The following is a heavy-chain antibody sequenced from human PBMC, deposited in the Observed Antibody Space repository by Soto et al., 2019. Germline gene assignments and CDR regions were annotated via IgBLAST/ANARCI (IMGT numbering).Heavy chain of an antibody. CDR3: VRARREVVDGAA. D-gene: IGHD2-8*01. Sequence: EVQLVESGGGLVQPGGSLRLSCAASGFAFSSYWMAWVRQAPGKGLEWVANIKPDGSEKLYADSVKGRFTISRDNAKNSLHLQMNSLGADDTAVYYCVRARREVVDGAACGQGTLVTVSS. CDR1: GFAFSSYW. CDR2: IKPDGSEK. V-gene: IGHV3-7*05. J-gene: IGHJ5*02.